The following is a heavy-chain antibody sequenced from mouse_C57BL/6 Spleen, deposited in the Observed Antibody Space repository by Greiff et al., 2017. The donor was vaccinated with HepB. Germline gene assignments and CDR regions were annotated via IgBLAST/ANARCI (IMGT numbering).Heavy chain of an antibody. Sequence: EVMLVESGEGLVKPGGSLKLSCAASGFTFSSYAMSWVRQTPEKRLEWVAYISSGGDYIYYADTVKGRFTISRDNARNTLYLQMSSLKSEDTAMYYCTKNPPGNWFAYWGQGTLVTVSA. CDR2: ISSGGDYI. J-gene: IGHJ3*01. CDR3: TKNPPGNWFAY. D-gene: IGHD4-1*01. V-gene: IGHV5-9-1*02. CDR1: GFTFSSYA.